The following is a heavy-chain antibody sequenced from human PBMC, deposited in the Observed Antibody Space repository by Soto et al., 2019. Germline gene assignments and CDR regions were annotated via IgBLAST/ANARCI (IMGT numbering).Heavy chain of an antibody. CDR2: IYHSGST. J-gene: IGHJ6*02. CDR3: ARYAENYYDGLDV. Sequence: SCKASGYTFTSYGIRWIRQPPGKGLEWIGNIYHSGSTYYNPSLKSRVIISIDASRNHLSLRLYSVTAADTAVYYCARYAENYYDGLDVWGRGTTVTAP. CDR1: GYTFTSYG. V-gene: IGHV4-38-2*02.